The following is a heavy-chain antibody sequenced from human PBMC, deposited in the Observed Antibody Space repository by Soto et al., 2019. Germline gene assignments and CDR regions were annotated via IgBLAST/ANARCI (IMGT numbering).Heavy chain of an antibody. Sequence: QVQLVQSGAEVKKPESSVKVSCKAPGGTFSTYAISWVRQAPGQGLEWMGGISPMFGTANSAQRFQDGVKITGNGSASTVCMGLSSLRSEDTAVYFCASVIHTWLRRITNGYSGWGQGTLVTVSS. D-gene: IGHD5-12*01. V-gene: IGHV1-69*12. CDR1: GGTFSTYA. CDR3: ASVIHTWLRRITNGYSG. J-gene: IGHJ4*02. CDR2: ISPMFGTA.